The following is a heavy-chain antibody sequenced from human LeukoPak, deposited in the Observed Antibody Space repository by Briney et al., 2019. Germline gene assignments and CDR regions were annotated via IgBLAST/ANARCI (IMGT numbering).Heavy chain of an antibody. CDR3: ARVRDIVVVPAALCLDY. J-gene: IGHJ4*02. CDR1: GFTFSSYG. D-gene: IGHD2-2*01. CDR2: IWYDGSNK. Sequence: GGSLRLSCAASGFTFSSYGMHWVRQAPGKGLEWVAVIWYDGSNKYYADSVKGRFTISRDNSKNTLYLQMNSLRAEDTAVYYCARVRDIVVVPAALCLDYWGQGPLVPVSS. V-gene: IGHV3-33*01.